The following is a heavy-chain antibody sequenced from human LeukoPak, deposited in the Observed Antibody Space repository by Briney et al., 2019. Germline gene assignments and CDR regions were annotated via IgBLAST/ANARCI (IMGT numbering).Heavy chain of an antibody. CDR3: AREDVVLVDAVRYQYYGMDV. Sequence: ASVKVSCKASGYNFISYYMHWVRQAPGQGLEWMGIINPSGGSTSYAQKFQDRVTMTRDTSTSTVYMELSSLKSEDTAVYYCAREDVVLVDAVRYQYYGMDVWGQGTMVTVSS. V-gene: IGHV1-46*01. J-gene: IGHJ6*02. CDR2: INPSGGST. CDR1: GYNFISYY. D-gene: IGHD2-8*01.